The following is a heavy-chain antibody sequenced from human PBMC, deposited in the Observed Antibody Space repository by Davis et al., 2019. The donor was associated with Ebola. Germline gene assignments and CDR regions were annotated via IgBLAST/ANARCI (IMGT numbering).Heavy chain of an antibody. CDR3: ARWKIGHEYIDY. CDR2: IYHTGKTF. D-gene: IGHD1-1*01. CDR1: GFTVSSNH. Sequence: GGSLRLSCAASGFTVSSNHMSWVRQAPGQGLEWVSGIYHTGKTFYYADSVRGRFTVSRDDSENTLDLQINRLRLEDTAIYYCARWKIGHEYIDYWGQGLLVTGSS. J-gene: IGHJ4*02. V-gene: IGHV3-53*01.